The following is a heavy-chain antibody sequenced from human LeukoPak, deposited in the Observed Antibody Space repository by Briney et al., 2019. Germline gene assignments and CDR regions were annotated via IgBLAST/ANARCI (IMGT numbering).Heavy chain of an antibody. D-gene: IGHD4-17*01. V-gene: IGHV4-59*01. J-gene: IGHJ4*02. CDR2: IYYSGST. CDR3: ARVFYGDYESLYYFDY. Sequence: NPSETLSLTCTVSGGSISSYYWSWIRQPPGKGLEWIGYIYYSGSTNYNPSLKSRVTISVDTSKNQFSLKLSSVTAADTAVYYCARVFYGDYESLYYFDYWGQGTLVTVSS. CDR1: GGSISSYY.